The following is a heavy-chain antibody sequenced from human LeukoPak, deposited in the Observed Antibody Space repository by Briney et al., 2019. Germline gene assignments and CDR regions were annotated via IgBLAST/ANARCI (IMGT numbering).Heavy chain of an antibody. Sequence: GASVKVSCKASGYTFTSYGISWVRQAPGQGLEWMGWISAYNGNTNYAQKLQGRVTMTTDTSTSTAYMELRSLRSDDTAVYYCARDSSGSSWYDDAFDIWGQETMVTVSS. CDR3: ARDSSGSSWYDDAFDI. V-gene: IGHV1-18*04. CDR2: ISAYNGNT. CDR1: GYTFTSYG. D-gene: IGHD6-13*01. J-gene: IGHJ3*02.